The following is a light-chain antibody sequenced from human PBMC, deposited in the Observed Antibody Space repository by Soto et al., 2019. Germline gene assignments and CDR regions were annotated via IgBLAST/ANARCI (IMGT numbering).Light chain of an antibody. J-gene: IGKJ5*01. V-gene: IGKV3-15*01. Sequence: EIVMTQSPATLSVSPGERATLSCRASQSVSINLAWYQQKPGQAPRLLIYGASTRATGIPARFSGSGSGTNFTLTISSLEPEDFAVYYCQQRRSWEVTFGQGTRLEI. CDR2: GAS. CDR3: QQRRSWEVT. CDR1: QSVSIN.